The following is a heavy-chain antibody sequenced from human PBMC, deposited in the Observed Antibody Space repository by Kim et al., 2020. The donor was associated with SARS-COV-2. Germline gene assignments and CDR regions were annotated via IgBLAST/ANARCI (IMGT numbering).Heavy chain of an antibody. V-gene: IGHV3-23*01. CDR3: AKSFATTVTHAFDI. CDR2: ISGTGGGT. CDR1: GFTFSSYA. Sequence: GGSLRLSCAASGFTFSSYAMSWVRQAPGKGLEWVAGISGTGGGTYYADSYYADSVKGRFTISRDNSKNMVHLQVNSLRAEDTAVYYCAKSFATTVTHAFDIWGKGTMVTVSS. J-gene: IGHJ3*02. D-gene: IGHD4-17*01.